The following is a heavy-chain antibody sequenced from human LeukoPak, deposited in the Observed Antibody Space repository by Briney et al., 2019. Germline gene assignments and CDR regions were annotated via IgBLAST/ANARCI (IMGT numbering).Heavy chain of an antibody. D-gene: IGHD3-10*01. CDR2: IHYTGST. CDR1: GGSINNYY. J-gene: IGHJ5*02. V-gene: IGHV4-59*01. CDR3: ARGGYYGSGNDFRFDP. Sequence: SETLSLTCTVSGGSINNYYWSWIRQSPGKGLECIGYIHYTGSTNYNPSLKSRVTISVETSKNQFSLKLKSVTAADTAVYYCARGGYYGSGNDFRFDPWGQGTLVTVSS.